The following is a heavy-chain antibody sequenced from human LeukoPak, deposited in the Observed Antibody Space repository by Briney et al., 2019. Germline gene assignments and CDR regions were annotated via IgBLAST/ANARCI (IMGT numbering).Heavy chain of an antibody. D-gene: IGHD3-10*01. CDR3: TTVGGITMVRGVITLFDY. Sequence: GRSLRLSCAASGFTFSNAWMSWVRQAPGKGLEWVGRIKSKTDGGTTDYAAPVKGRFTISRDDSKNTLYLQMNSLKTEDTAVYYCTTVGGITMVRGVITLFDYWGQGTLVTVSS. CDR2: IKSKTDGGTT. J-gene: IGHJ4*02. CDR1: GFTFSNAW. V-gene: IGHV3-15*01.